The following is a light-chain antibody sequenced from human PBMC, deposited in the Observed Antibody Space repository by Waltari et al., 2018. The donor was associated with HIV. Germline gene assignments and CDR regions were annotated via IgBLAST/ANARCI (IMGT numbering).Light chain of an antibody. CDR1: SGHRSYA. J-gene: IGLJ3*02. Sequence: QLVLTQSPSASASLGASVKLTCTLRSGHRSYAIAWHPQQPEKGPRYLMKLNSDGSHSKGDGIPDRFSGSSSGAERYLTISSLQSEDEADYYCQTWGTGIWVFGGGTKLTVL. CDR3: QTWGTGIWV. V-gene: IGLV4-69*01. CDR2: LNSDGSH.